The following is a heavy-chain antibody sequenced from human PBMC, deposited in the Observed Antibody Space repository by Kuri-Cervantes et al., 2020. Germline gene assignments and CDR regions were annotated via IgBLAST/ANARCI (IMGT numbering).Heavy chain of an antibody. Sequence: GESLKISCAASGFTFGGSAMHWVRQAYGKGLEWVGRIRSKANSYATAYAASVKGRFTISRDDSKNTAYLQMNSLRVEDTAVYYCARDRVGGYSYGPAPYWGQGTLVTVSS. J-gene: IGHJ4*02. V-gene: IGHV3-73*01. CDR3: ARDRVGGYSYGPAPY. CDR1: GFTFGGSA. CDR2: IRSKANSYAT. D-gene: IGHD5-18*01.